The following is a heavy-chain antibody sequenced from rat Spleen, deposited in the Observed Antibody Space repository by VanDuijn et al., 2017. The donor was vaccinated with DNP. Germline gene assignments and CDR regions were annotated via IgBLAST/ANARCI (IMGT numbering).Heavy chain of an antibody. CDR3: ATHATPGYFDY. D-gene: IGHD1-4*01. CDR2: IRFGDNST. Sequence: EVQLVESGGGLVQPGGSLKLSCAASGFTFSNYNMAWVRQAPKKGLEWVASIRFGDNSTYYRDSVKGRFTISRDITRSTLYLQMDSLRSEDTATYYCATHATPGYFDYWGQGVMVTVSS. V-gene: IGHV5-7*01. CDR1: GFTFSNYN. J-gene: IGHJ2*01.